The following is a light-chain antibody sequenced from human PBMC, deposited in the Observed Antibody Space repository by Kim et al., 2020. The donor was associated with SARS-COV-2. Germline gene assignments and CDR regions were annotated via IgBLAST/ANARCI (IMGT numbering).Light chain of an antibody. J-gene: IGKJ4*01. CDR3: QQYNNWPLT. Sequence: EIVMTQSPATLSVSPGERATLSCRASQTVNINLAWYQQKPGQPPRLLIYGASTRATGFPARFSGSWSGAQFTLTISSLQSEDFAVYYCQQYNNWPLTFGGGTKVDIK. CDR2: GAS. CDR1: QTVNIN. V-gene: IGKV3-15*01.